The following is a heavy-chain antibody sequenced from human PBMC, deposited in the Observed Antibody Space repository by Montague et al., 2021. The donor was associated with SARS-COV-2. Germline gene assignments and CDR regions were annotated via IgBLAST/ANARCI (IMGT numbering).Heavy chain of an antibody. CDR2: IDWNDDK. D-gene: IGHD3-16*01. CDR3: ARMDMYSTFGGVYGAFDI. J-gene: IGHJ3*02. Sequence: PALVKPTQTLTLTCTFSGFSLITSGMCVTWIRQPPGKALEWLALIDWNDDKYYSTSLKTRLTISKDTSKNQVVLTMTNMDPVDTATYYCARMDMYSTFGGVYGAFDIWGQGTMVTVSS. CDR1: GFSLITSGMC. V-gene: IGHV2-70*01.